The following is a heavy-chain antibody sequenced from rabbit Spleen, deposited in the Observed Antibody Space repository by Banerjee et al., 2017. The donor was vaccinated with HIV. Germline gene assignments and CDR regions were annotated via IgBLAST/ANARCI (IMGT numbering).Heavy chain of an antibody. V-gene: IGHV1S40*01. CDR1: GFSFSSDDY. J-gene: IGHJ6*01. CDR2: IYGGHSGST. CDR3: ARDAGTSFSTYGMDL. Sequence: QSLEESGGDLVKPGASLTLTCTASGFSFSSDDYMCWIRQAPGKGLECIACIYGGHSGSTYYATWAKGRFTISKTSSTTVTLQMTALTAADTATYFCARDAGTSFSTYGMDLWGPGTLVTVS. D-gene: IGHD8-1*01.